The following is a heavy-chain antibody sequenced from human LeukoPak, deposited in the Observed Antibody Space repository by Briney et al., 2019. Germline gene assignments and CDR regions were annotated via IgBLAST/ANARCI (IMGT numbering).Heavy chain of an antibody. D-gene: IGHD4-17*01. CDR1: GYSFTTYW. Sequence: GESLKISCKGFGYSFTTYWIAWVRQVPGKGLEWMGIIYPADSDTRYNPSFEGQVTISVDKTVSTAYLHWSSPKASDTAMYYCAKVRDSSDFLYYWYFDLWGRGSLVTVSS. CDR2: IYPADSDT. J-gene: IGHJ2*01. V-gene: IGHV5-51*01. CDR3: AKVRDSSDFLYYWYFDL.